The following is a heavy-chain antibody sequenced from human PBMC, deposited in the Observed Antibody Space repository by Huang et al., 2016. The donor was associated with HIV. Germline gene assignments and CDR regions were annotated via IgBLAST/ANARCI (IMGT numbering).Heavy chain of an antibody. V-gene: IGHV3-21*01. J-gene: IGHJ3*02. CDR2: NNSRNTTN. CDR1: GSSLKEYN. D-gene: IGHD5-18*01. CDR3: VRDLKDTLSSIDVFDM. Sequence: EVRLTESGGGLVKPGGSLRLSCEASGSSLKEYNMNGVRQARGRGLESVTANNSRNTTNYNTNSMSGRFVITRDNARNSLYLQMNRLRPEDTAIYYCVRDLKDTLSSIDVFDMWGQGTLVTVSS.